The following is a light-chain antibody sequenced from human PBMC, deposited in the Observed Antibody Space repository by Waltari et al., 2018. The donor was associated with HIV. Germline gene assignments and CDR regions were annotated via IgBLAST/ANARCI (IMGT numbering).Light chain of an antibody. CDR1: SSNIGAGYD. J-gene: IGLJ2*01. CDR2: GKS. CDR3: QSYDSSLSGSV. Sequence: QSVLTQPPSVSGAPGQRVTISCTGSSSNIGAGYDVHWYQQLPGTAPKLLIYGKSKRPSGVPDRFSGSKSGTSASLAITGLQAEEEADYYCQSYDSSLSGSVFGGGTKLTVL. V-gene: IGLV1-40*01.